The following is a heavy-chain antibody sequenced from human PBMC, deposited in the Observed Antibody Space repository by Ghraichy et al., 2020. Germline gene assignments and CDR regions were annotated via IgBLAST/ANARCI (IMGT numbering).Heavy chain of an antibody. CDR3: ARDPRYSDSGCYLDH. CDR1: GFGFSVYS. J-gene: IGHJ4*02. Sequence: GGSLRLSCAASGFGFSVYSMTWVRQAPGKGLEWVSSISNSALYIHYADSVKGRFTVSKDNAKNSLYLQMNNLRAEDTAVYYCARDPRYSDSGCYLDHWGQGALVTVSS. V-gene: IGHV3-21*01. D-gene: IGHD3-3*01. CDR2: ISNSALYI.